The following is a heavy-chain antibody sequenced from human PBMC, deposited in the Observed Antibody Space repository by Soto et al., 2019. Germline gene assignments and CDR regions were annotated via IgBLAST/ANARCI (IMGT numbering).Heavy chain of an antibody. V-gene: IGHV4-4*07. CDR3: ARAIAAAGTLWFDP. Sequence: TLSLTCTVSGGSISSYYWSWIRQPAGKGLEWIGRIYTSGSTNYNPSLKSRVTMSVDTSKNQFSLKLSSVTAADTAVYYCARAIAAAGTLWFDPWGQGTLVTVSS. CDR2: IYTSGST. J-gene: IGHJ5*02. D-gene: IGHD6-13*01. CDR1: GGSISSYY.